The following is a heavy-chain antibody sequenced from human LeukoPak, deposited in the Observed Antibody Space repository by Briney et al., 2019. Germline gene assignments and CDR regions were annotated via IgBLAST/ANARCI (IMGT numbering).Heavy chain of an antibody. CDR1: GFTFSSYE. V-gene: IGHV3-48*03. Sequence: GGSLRLSCAASGFTFSSYEMNWVRQAPGKGLEWVSYISSSGSTMYYADSVKGRFTISRDNAKNSLYLQMNSLRAEDTAVYYCVRDGNGWYRTFDPWGQGTLVTVSS. J-gene: IGHJ5*02. CDR3: VRDGNGWYRTFDP. CDR2: ISSSGSTM. D-gene: IGHD6-19*01.